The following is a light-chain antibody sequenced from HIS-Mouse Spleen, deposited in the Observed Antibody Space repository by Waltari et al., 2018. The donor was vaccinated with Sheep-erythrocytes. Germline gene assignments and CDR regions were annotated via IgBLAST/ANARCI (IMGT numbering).Light chain of an antibody. CDR1: SSDVCGYNS. V-gene: IGLV2-8*01. J-gene: IGLJ3*02. CDR2: EVS. Sequence: QSALTQPPSASGSPGQSVTISCTATSSDVCGYNSVSWDQQHPGKAPKLMIYEVSKLPSGVPDRFSGSKSGNTASLTVSGLQAEDEAEYYCSSYAGSNNWVFGGGTKLTVL. CDR3: SSYAGSNNWV.